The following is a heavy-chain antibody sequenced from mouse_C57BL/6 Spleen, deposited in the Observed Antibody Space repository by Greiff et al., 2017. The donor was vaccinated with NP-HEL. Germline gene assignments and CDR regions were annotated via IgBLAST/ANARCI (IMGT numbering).Heavy chain of an antibody. CDR1: GYTFTSSW. J-gene: IGHJ1*03. CDR2: IYPGSGST. Sequence: QVHVKQPGAELVKPGASVKMSCKASGYTFTSSWITWVKQRPGQGLEWIGDIYPGSGSTNYNEKFKSKATLTVDTSSSTAYMQRSSLTSEDSAVYYCARFNSGTNWYFDVWGTGTTVTVSS. D-gene: IGHD4-1*01. V-gene: IGHV1-55*01. CDR3: ARFNSGTNWYFDV.